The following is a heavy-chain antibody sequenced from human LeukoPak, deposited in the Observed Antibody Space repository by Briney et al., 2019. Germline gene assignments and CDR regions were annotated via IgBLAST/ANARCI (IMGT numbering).Heavy chain of an antibody. CDR1: GDTFTGYY. CDR2: INPNSGGT. D-gene: IGHD4-23*01. CDR3: ARLAAGRRWYYFDY. Sequence: ASVKVSCKASGDTFTGYYMHWVRQAPGQGLEWMGWINPNSGGTNYAQKFQGRVTMTRDTSISTAYMELSRLRSDDTAVYYCARLAAGRRWYYFDYWGQGTLVTVSS. V-gene: IGHV1-2*02. J-gene: IGHJ4*02.